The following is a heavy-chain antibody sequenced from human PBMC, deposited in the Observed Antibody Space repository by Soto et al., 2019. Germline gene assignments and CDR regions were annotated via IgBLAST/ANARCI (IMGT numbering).Heavy chain of an antibody. J-gene: IGHJ4*02. CDR1: GYTFTSYA. Sequence: QVQLVQSGAEVKKPGASVKVSCKASGYTFTSYAMHWVRQAPGQRLEWMGWINAGNGNTKYSQKFQGRVTIPRDTSASTAYMELGSLRSKERAVYYCARDSKDFWSGSGNLAYWGQGPLVTSPQ. V-gene: IGHV1-3*01. D-gene: IGHD3-3*01. CDR3: ARDSKDFWSGSGNLAY. CDR2: INAGNGNT.